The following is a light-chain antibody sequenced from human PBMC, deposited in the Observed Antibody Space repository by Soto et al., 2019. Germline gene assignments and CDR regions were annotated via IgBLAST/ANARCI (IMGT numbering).Light chain of an antibody. V-gene: IGKV3-20*01. Sequence: EIVLTQSPGTLSLSPGERATLSCRASHYVRSNYSAWYQQKPGQAPRLLIYTTSSRATGIPERFSGHGSGTDFTLTISRLEPEDFAVYYCQQYGGSPWTFGQGTKVEIK. CDR3: QQYGGSPWT. J-gene: IGKJ1*01. CDR2: TTS. CDR1: HYVRSNY.